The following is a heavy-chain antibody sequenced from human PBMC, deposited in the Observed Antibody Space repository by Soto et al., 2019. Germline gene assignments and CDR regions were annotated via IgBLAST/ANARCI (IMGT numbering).Heavy chain of an antibody. CDR2: ISSSSSYI. CDR3: ASGRYGSGSNYYMDV. V-gene: IGHV3-21*01. CDR1: GFTFSSYS. Sequence: GWSLRLSCAASGFTFSSYSMNWVRQAPGKGLEWVSSISSSSSYIYYADSVKGRFTISRDNAKNSLYLQMNSLRAEDTAVYYCASGRYGSGSNYYMDVWGKGTTVTVSS. J-gene: IGHJ6*03. D-gene: IGHD3-10*01.